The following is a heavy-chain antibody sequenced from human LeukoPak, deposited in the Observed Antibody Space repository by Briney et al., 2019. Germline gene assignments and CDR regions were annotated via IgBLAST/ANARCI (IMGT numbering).Heavy chain of an antibody. J-gene: IGHJ4*02. CDR1: GFTVSSNY. CDR2: IYSGGTT. Sequence: GGSLRLSCAASGFTVSSNYMSWVRQAPGKGLEWVSVIYSGGTTFYADSVKGRFTISRDNSKNTLYLQMNSLRAEDTAVYYCARSGYTYGSHDHWGQGTQVTVPS. D-gene: IGHD5-18*01. CDR3: ARSGYTYGSHDH. V-gene: IGHV3-66*01.